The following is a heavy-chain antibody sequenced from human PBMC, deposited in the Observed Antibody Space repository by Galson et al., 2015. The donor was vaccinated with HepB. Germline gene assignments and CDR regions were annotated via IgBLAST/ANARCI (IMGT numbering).Heavy chain of an antibody. J-gene: IGHJ4*02. CDR3: VLGAGTTFGTY. CDR1: GVTFSSHT. Sequence: SVKVSCKASGVTFSSHTISWVRQAPGQGLEWMGRIITFLGIPNYAQKFQGRVTISADNSTSTAYLELSSLRSEDTAVYYCVLGAGTTFGTYWGQGTLVTVSS. V-gene: IGHV1-69*02. D-gene: IGHD1-1*01. CDR2: IITFLGIP.